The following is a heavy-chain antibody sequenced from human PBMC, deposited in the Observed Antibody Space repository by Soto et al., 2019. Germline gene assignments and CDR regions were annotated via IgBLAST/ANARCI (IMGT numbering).Heavy chain of an antibody. J-gene: IGHJ6*02. CDR2: ISGSGDRP. CDR3: AKILSLTTNCWYGMDV. CDR1: GFTFSTYH. V-gene: IGHV3-23*01. D-gene: IGHD4-4*01. Sequence: DVQLLESGGGLVQPGGSLRLSCAGSGFTFSTYHMVWVRQAPGKGLESIASISGSGDRPYYTDSVKGRFTVSRDNPKNTVYLQMNSLRAEDSAVYYCAKILSLTTNCWYGMDVWGQGTTVTVSS.